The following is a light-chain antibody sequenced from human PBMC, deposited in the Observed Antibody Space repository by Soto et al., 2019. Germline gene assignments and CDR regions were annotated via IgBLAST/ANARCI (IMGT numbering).Light chain of an antibody. CDR2: DVS. CDR3: CSYAGSHSL. CDR1: SSDVGGYNF. Sequence: QSVLTQPRSVSGSPGQSVTISCTGTSSDVGGYNFVSWYQQHPGKVPKLMIYDVSQRPSGVPDRFSGSKSGNTASLTISGLQAEDEADYYCCSYAGSHSLFGGGTKVTVL. V-gene: IGLV2-11*01. J-gene: IGLJ2*01.